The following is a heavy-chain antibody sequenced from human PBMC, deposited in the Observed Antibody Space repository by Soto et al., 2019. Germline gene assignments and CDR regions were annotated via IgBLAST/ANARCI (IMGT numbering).Heavy chain of an antibody. CDR2: ISSSSSYI. CDR3: ARDRWKEGYSYGYLFYYYYYGMDV. D-gene: IGHD5-18*01. V-gene: IGHV3-21*01. CDR1: GFTFSSYS. J-gene: IGHJ6*02. Sequence: GGSLRLSCAASGFTFSSYSMNWVRQAPGKGLEWVSSISSSSSYIYYADSVKGRFTISRDNAKNSLYLQMNSLRAEDTAVYYCARDRWKEGYSYGYLFYYYYYGMDVWGQGTTVTVSS.